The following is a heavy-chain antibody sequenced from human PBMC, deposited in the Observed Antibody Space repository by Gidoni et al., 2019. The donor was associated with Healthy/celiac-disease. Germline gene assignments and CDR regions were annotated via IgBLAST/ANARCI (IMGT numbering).Heavy chain of an antibody. CDR2: ISSSSSYI. D-gene: IGHD6-13*01. Sequence: EVQLVESGGGLVKPGGSLRLSCAASGFTFSSYSMNWVRQAPGKGLEWVSSISSSSSYIYYADSVKGRFTISRDNAKNSLYLQMNSLRAEDTAVYYCARDGKQLVSSPYYYYYYGMDVWGQGTTVTVSS. CDR3: ARDGKQLVSSPYYYYYYGMDV. V-gene: IGHV3-21*01. J-gene: IGHJ6*02. CDR1: GFTFSSYS.